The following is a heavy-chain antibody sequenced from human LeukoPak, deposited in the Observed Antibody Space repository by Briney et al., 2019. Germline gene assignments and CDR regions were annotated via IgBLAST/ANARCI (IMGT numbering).Heavy chain of an antibody. J-gene: IGHJ6*02. CDR1: GYTFTGYY. CDR2: INPNSGGT. Sequence: ASVKVSCKASGYTFTGYYVHWVRQAPGQGLEWMGWINPNSGGTNYAQKFQGWVTMTRDTSISTAYMELSRLRSDDTAVYYCACGLGPRLNYYYGMDVWGQGTTVTVSS. V-gene: IGHV1-2*04. D-gene: IGHD3-22*01. CDR3: ACGLGPRLNYYYGMDV.